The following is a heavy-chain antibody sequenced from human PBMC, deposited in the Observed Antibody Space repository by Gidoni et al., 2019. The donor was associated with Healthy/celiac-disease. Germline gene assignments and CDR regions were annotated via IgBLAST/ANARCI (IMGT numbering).Heavy chain of an antibody. D-gene: IGHD2-2*01. CDR3: ANKGVVPAAPY. V-gene: IGHV3-23*01. Sequence: EVQLLESGGGLVQPGGSLRLSCAASGFTFSSYAMSWVRQAPGKGLEWVSAISGSGGSTYYADSVKGRFTISRDNSKNTLYQQMNSLRAEDTAAYYCANKGVVPAAPYWGQGTLVTVSS. J-gene: IGHJ4*02. CDR2: ISGSGGST. CDR1: GFTFSSYA.